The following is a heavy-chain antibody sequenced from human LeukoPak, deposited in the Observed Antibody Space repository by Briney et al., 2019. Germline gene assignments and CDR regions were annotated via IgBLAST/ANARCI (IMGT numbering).Heavy chain of an antibody. CDR3: ARERGDSSGRYFDY. J-gene: IGHJ4*02. D-gene: IGHD3-22*01. CDR1: GFTFSSYG. Sequence: PGRSLRLSCAASGFTFSSYGMHWVRQAPGKGLEWVAVISYDGSNKYYADSVKGRFTISRDNSKNTLYLQMNSLRAEDTAVYYCARERGDSSGRYFDYWGQGTLVTVSS. CDR2: ISYDGSNK. V-gene: IGHV3-30*03.